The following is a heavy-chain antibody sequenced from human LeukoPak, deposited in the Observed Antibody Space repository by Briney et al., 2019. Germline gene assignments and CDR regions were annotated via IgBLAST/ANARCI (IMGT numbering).Heavy chain of an antibody. CDR2: ISSNGHT. D-gene: IGHD2/OR15-2a*01. CDR3: VKDNREEDWFDP. J-gene: IGHJ5*02. Sequence: GGSLRLSCSASGFTFMKYSMHWVRQGPGKGLEYVSSISSNGHTYYADSVKGRFTISRDNSKSTLYLQMSSLRPEDTAVYYGVKDNREEDWFDPWGQGTLVTVSS. CDR1: GFTFMKYS. V-gene: IGHV3-64D*09.